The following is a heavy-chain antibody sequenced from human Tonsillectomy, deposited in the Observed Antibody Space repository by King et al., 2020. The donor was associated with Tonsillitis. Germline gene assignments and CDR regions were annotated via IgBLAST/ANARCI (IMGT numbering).Heavy chain of an antibody. D-gene: IGHD3-10*02. J-gene: IGHJ4*02. CDR1: GYSLTELS. CDR3: ATLQYYAPGWFFDY. Sequence: QLVQSGAEVKKPGASVKVSCKVSGYSLTELSMHWVRQAPGKGLEWMGGFDPEDGKTIYTQKFQDRVTMTEDTSRDTAYMELSSLRSEDTAVYYCATLQYYAPGWFFDYWGQGTLVTVSS. CDR2: FDPEDGKT. V-gene: IGHV1-24*01.